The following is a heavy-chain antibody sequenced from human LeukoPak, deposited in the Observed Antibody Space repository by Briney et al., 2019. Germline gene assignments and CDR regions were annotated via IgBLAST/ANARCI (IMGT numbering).Heavy chain of an antibody. CDR1: GYTFTGYY. D-gene: IGHD2-2*01. V-gene: IGHV1-2*02. CDR3: ARAWYCSSTSCRNWFDP. J-gene: IGHJ5*02. CDR2: INPNSGGT. Sequence: AASVKVSCKASGYTFTGYYMHWVRQAPGQGLEWMGWINPNSGGTNYAQKFQGRVTMTRDTSISTAYMELSRLRSDDTAVYYCARAWYCSSTSCRNWFDPWGQGTLVTVSS.